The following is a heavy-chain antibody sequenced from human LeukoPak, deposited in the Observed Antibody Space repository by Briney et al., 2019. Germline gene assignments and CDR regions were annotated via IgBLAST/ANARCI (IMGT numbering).Heavy chain of an antibody. CDR3: AGGSGYYSLDAFDI. CDR2: IYTSGST. Sequence: SETLSLTCTVSGGSISSYYWSWIRQPAGKGLEWIGRIYTSGSTNYNPSLKSRVTMSVDTSKNQFSLKLSSVTAADTAVYYCAGGSGYYSLDAFDIWGQGTMVTVSS. J-gene: IGHJ3*02. D-gene: IGHD3-22*01. CDR1: GGSISSYY. V-gene: IGHV4-4*07.